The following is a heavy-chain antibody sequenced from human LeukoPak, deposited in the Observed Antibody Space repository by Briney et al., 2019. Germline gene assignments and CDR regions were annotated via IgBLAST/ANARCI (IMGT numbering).Heavy chain of an antibody. CDR2: IIPILGIA. V-gene: IGHV1-69*04. CDR3: ARFTVDRGVINPPPDY. D-gene: IGHD3-10*01. CDR1: GGTFSHYA. J-gene: IGHJ4*02. Sequence: SVKVSCKACGGTFSHYAISWVRQAPGQGLEWMGRIIPILGIANYAQKFQGRVTITADKSTSTAYMELSSLRSEDTAVYYCARFTVDRGVINPPPDYWGQGTLVTVSS.